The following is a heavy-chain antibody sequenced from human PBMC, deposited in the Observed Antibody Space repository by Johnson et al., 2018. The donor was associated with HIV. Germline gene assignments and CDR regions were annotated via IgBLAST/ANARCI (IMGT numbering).Heavy chain of an antibody. CDR1: GFTFSTYG. J-gene: IGHJ3*02. D-gene: IGHD7-27*01. V-gene: IGHV3-30*03. CDR3: ARESRLGPLAHAFDI. CDR2: ISHDGSNK. Sequence: QVLLVESGGGVVQPGRSLRLSCAASGFTFSTYGMHWVRQAPGKGLEWVAVISHDGSNKYYVDSVKGRFTISRDNSKNTLYLQMNSLRAEDTAVYYCARESRLGPLAHAFDIWGQGTIVTVSS.